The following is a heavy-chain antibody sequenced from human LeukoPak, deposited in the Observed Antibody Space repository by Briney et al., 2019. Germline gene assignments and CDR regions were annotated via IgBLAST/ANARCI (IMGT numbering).Heavy chain of an antibody. V-gene: IGHV1-46*01. CDR2: INPSGGST. D-gene: IGHD6-13*01. CDR3: AREGRLPPQLVYFDY. CDR1: GYTFTSYY. Sequence: GASVNVSCKASGYTFTSYYMHWVRQAPGQGLEWMGIINPSGGSTSYAQKFQGRVTMTRDTSTSTVYMELSSLRSEDTAVYYCAREGRLPPQLVYFDYWGQGTLVTVSS. J-gene: IGHJ4*02.